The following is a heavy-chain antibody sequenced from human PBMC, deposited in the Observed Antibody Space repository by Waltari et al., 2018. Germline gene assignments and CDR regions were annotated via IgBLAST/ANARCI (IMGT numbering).Heavy chain of an antibody. J-gene: IGHJ4*02. V-gene: IGHV4-39*01. D-gene: IGHD3-3*01. CDR3: ARQLRFVDWIPRYFDS. CDR2: IYYSGTT. Sequence: QMELQESGPRLVKPSETLSLTCNVSGDSISGSRNYWAWLRQPPGKNRQWIGSIYYSGTTYYTPSLNGRFAISVATSRNQFSLNVNSVTAADTGIYYCARQLRFVDWIPRYFDSWGRGTLATVSS. CDR1: GDSISGSRNY.